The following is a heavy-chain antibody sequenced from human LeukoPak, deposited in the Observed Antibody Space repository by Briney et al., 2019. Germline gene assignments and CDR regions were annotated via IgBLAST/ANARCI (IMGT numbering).Heavy chain of an antibody. CDR3: AGYFTAVTETLRLDY. D-gene: IGHD2-8*01. Sequence: GGSLRLSCAGSGFIFNNYAMHWVRQPPGKGLEWVSGISWNSGSIDYVDSVKGRFTISRDNAKNSLSLQMNSLRAEDTAVYYCAGYFTAVTETLRLDYWGQGTLVTVSS. J-gene: IGHJ4*02. CDR2: ISWNSGSI. V-gene: IGHV3-9*01. CDR1: GFIFNNYA.